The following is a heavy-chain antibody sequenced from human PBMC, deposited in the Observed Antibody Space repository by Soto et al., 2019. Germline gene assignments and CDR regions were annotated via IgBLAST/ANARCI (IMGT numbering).Heavy chain of an antibody. V-gene: IGHV3-74*01. CDR3: ARVADCTYSSNCNGRAAFDM. CDR1: GFTLSSHW. D-gene: IGHD6-13*01. Sequence: EVQLVESGGGLAQPGGSLRLSCAASGFTLSSHWMHWVRQAPGKGLVWVSRINRDGSTINYDDSVRGRYTISRDNAKNTLSLQMNSLRAEDTAVYYCARVADCTYSSNCNGRAAFDMWGKGTMVTVSS. J-gene: IGHJ3*02. CDR2: INRDGSTI.